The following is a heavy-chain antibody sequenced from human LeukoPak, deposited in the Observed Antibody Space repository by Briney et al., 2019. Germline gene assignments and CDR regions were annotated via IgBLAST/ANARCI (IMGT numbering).Heavy chain of an antibody. V-gene: IGHV3-23*01. J-gene: IGHJ4*02. D-gene: IGHD2-15*01. CDR3: TQASAARCIGVFCYPFDH. CDR1: GFTFTNYA. Sequence: GGSLRLSCAASGFTFTNYAMTWVRQAPGKGLEWVAATVHIGPDTYHADCVKGRFTISRDNSQNILSLQMNSLRVDETAVYSCTQASAARCIGVFCYPFDHWGQGTLVTVSS. CDR2: TVHIGPDT.